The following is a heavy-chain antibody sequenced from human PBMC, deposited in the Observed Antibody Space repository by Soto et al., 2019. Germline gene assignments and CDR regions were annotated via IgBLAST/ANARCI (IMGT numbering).Heavy chain of an antibody. CDR3: ARKKGYCSSASCYHYHSNATDV. D-gene: IGHD2-2*01. J-gene: IGHJ6*02. V-gene: IGHV1-18*01. Sequence: ASVKVSCKASGYTFTSYGISWVRQAPGQGLEWMGWISAYNGNTNYAQKLQGRVTMTTDTSTSTAYMELRSLRSDDTAVYYCARKKGYCSSASCYHYHSNATDVSSQGTTGTVSS. CDR1: GYTFTSYG. CDR2: ISAYNGNT.